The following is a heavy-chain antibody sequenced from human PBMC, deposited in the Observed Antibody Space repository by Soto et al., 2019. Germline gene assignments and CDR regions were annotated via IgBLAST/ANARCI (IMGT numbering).Heavy chain of an antibody. D-gene: IGHD3-3*01. CDR2: ISGSDGKT. Sequence: DVRLAESGGGLVQPGGSLRLSCTTSGFSFASFAMTWVRQAPGKGLEWVATISGSDGKTYYADSVKGRFSISRDTARNTLELQRSRRRADDTAIYYCAKWSYLDYWGQGTRVTVSA. V-gene: IGHV3-23*04. J-gene: IGHJ4*02. CDR1: GFSFASFA. CDR3: AKWSYLDY.